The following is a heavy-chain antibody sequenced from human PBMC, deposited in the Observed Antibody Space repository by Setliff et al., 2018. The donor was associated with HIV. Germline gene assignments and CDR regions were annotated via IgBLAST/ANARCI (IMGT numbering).Heavy chain of an antibody. Sequence: PSETLSLTCTVSGGSNSSYYWSWIRQPPGKGLEWIGYIYTSGSTSYNPSLKSRVTISVDTSKNQFSLNVSSVTAADTAVYYCARGWGHDGFDFWGQGTMVTVSS. CDR2: IYTSGST. V-gene: IGHV4-4*09. D-gene: IGHD6-19*01. J-gene: IGHJ3*01. CDR3: ARGWGHDGFDF. CDR1: GGSNSSYY.